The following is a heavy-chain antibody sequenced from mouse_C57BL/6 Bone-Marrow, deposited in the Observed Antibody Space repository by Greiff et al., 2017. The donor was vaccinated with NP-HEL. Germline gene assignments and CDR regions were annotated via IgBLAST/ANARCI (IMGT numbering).Heavy chain of an antibody. CDR1: GYTFTSYG. V-gene: IGHV1-81*01. CDR2: IYPRSGNT. J-gene: IGHJ3*01. D-gene: IGHD4-1*01. Sequence: VQLQQSGAELARPGASVKLSCTASGYTFTSYGISWVKQRTGQGLEWIGEIYPRSGNTYYNEKFKGKATLTADKSSSTAYMELRSLTSEDSAVYFCAREENWVPVAYWGQGTLVTVSA. CDR3: AREENWVPVAY.